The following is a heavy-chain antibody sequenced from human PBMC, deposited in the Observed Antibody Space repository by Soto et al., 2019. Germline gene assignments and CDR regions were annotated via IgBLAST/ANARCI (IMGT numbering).Heavy chain of an antibody. CDR1: GGTVSSYA. CDR3: ARDVSSDTTGFRGYDL. J-gene: IGHJ4*02. Sequence: EASVKVSCKASGGTVSSYAITWVRQAPGKGLEWMGVFIPIFVSAHYAPKFQGRITITADESTSTAYMELSGLTSEDTAIYYCARDVSSDTTGFRGYDLWGQGTQVTVS. CDR2: FIPIFVSA. V-gene: IGHV1-69*13. D-gene: IGHD3-10*01.